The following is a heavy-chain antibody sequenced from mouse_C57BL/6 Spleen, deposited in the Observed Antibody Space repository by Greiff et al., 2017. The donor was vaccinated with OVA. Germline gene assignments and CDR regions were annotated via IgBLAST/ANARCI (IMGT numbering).Heavy chain of an antibody. CDR2: IYPGSGST. V-gene: IGHV1-55*01. D-gene: IGHD1-1*01. CDR1: GYTFTSYW. CDR3: ARMTTVVEGDYYAMDY. J-gene: IGHJ4*01. Sequence: QVQLQQPGAELVKPGASVKMSCKASGYTFTSYWITWVKQRPGQGLEWIGDIYPGSGSTYYNEKFKSKATLTVDTSSSTAYMQLSSLTSEDSAVYDCARMTTVVEGDYYAMDYWGQGTSVTVSS.